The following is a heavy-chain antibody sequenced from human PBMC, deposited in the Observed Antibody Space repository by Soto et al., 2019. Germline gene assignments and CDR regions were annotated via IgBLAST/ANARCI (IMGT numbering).Heavy chain of an antibody. CDR2: IYWDNDK. V-gene: IGHV2-5*02. Sequence: QITLKESGPTLVKPTQTLTLTCTFSGFSLSTGGLGVGWIRQPPGKALEWLALIYWDNDKRYSPSLMSRLTITKDTSKNQVVLTMTNMDPVDAGTYYCGHSRCGGDCLQSYSSHYYYSMDVWGQGTTVTVSS. D-gene: IGHD2-21*02. J-gene: IGHJ6*02. CDR3: GHSRCGGDCLQSYSSHYYYSMDV. CDR1: GFSLSTGGLG.